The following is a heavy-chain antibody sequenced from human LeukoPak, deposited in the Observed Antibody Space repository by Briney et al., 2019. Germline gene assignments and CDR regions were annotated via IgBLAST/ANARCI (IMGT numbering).Heavy chain of an antibody. CDR3: ARAPLTTYPR. CDR1: GYTFTSYG. V-gene: IGHV1-18*01. CDR2: ISAYNGNT. Sequence: EASVKVSCKASGYTFTSYGISWVRQAPGQGLEWMGWISAYNGNTKLSQKFQERVIITSDTSASTTYMEMSSLRFDDTAMYYCARAPLTTYPRWGQGTLVTVSS. D-gene: IGHD2/OR15-2a*01. J-gene: IGHJ4*02.